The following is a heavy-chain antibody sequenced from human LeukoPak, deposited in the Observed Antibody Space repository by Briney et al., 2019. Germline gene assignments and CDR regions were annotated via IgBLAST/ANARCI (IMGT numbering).Heavy chain of an antibody. CDR2: ISSRGTTT. V-gene: IGHV3-48*03. Sequence: AGSLRLSCAASGFTFSSYEMNWVRQAPGKGLEWVSYISSRGTTTYYADSVKGRFTISRDDAKNSLYLHMNSLRVEDTAVYYCTTDNVGYDSSGYYRPKYYFDYWGQGTLVTVSS. CDR1: GFTFSSYE. D-gene: IGHD3-22*01. CDR3: TTDNVGYDSSGYYRPKYYFDY. J-gene: IGHJ4*02.